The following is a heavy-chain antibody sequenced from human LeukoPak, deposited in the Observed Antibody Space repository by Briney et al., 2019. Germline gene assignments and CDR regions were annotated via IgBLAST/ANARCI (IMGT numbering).Heavy chain of an antibody. Sequence: GGSLRLSCAASGFTFSSYSMNWVSQAPGKGLEWVSSISSSSSYIYYADSVKGRFTISRDNAKNSLYLQMNSLRAEDTAVYYCARVRAGYAFDIWGQGTMVTVSS. V-gene: IGHV3-21*01. CDR3: ARVRAGYAFDI. D-gene: IGHD6-25*01. CDR2: ISSSSSYI. CDR1: GFTFSSYS. J-gene: IGHJ3*02.